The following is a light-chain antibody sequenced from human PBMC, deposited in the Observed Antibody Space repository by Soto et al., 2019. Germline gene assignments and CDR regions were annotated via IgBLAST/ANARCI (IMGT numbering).Light chain of an antibody. CDR1: QSVSNSY. V-gene: IGKV3-20*01. CDR3: QQYGGSPLT. CDR2: GAS. Sequence: EIVLTQSPGTLSLSPGERATLSCRASQSVSNSYLAWYRQKPGQAPTLLIYGASSRATGIPDRFSGSGSGPDFTLTISRLEPEDFAVYSCQQYGGSPLTFGGGTKVEIK. J-gene: IGKJ4*02.